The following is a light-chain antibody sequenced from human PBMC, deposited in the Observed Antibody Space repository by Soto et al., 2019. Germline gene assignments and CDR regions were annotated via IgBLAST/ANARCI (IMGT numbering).Light chain of an antibody. Sequence: EIIMTQSPATLSVSPGERATLSCRASRSVSSNLAWYRQKPGQAPRLLIYVASTRATGIPAGFSGSGSGTEFTLTINSLQSEDFAVYYCQQYHDWPWTFGQGTKVEIK. CDR1: RSVSSN. V-gene: IGKV3-15*01. CDR3: QQYHDWPWT. J-gene: IGKJ1*01. CDR2: VAS.